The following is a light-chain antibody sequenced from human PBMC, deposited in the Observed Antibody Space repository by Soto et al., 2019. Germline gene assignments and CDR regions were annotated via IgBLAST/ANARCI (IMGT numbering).Light chain of an antibody. J-gene: IGKJ5*01. CDR1: QSVSSN. CDR2: GAS. Sequence: EIVMTQSPATLSVSPGERANLSCRSSQSVSSNLAWYQQKPGQAHRLLIYGASTRATGIPARFSGSGSGTEFTLTISSLQSEDFAVYYCQQYNNWPPITFGQGTRLEIK. V-gene: IGKV3-15*01. CDR3: QQYNNWPPIT.